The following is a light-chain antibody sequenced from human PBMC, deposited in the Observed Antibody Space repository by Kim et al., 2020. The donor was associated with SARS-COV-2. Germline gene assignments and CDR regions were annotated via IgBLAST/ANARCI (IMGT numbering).Light chain of an antibody. CDR3: YQRSTWPLT. CDR1: QSVGSS. J-gene: IGKJ4*01. V-gene: IGKV3-11*01. CDR2: DTA. Sequence: LSPGDRATLTCRASQSVGSSLAWYQQKYGQPPRLLFFDTARRATGIPARFSGSGSETDFTLTISSLEPEDFAVYYCYQRSTWPLTFGGGTKVDIK.